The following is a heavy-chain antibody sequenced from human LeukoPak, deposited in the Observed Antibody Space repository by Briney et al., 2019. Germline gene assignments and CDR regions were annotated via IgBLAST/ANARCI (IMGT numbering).Heavy chain of an antibody. Sequence: SETLSLTCTVSGGSISSSSYYWGWIRQPPGKGLEWIGSIYYSGSTYYNPSLKSRVTISVDTSKNQFSLKLSSVTAADTAVYYCARGQIRTIFGVVPHAFDIWGQGTMVTVSS. CDR2: IYYSGST. CDR3: ARGQIRTIFGVVPHAFDI. CDR1: GGSISSSSYY. V-gene: IGHV4-39*07. D-gene: IGHD3-3*01. J-gene: IGHJ3*02.